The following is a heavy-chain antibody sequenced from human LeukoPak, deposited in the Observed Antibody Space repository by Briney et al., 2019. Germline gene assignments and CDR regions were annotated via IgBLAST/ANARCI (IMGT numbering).Heavy chain of an antibody. CDR1: GGSFSGYY. V-gene: IGHV4-34*01. Sequence: SETLSLTCAVYGGSFSGYYWSWIRQPPGKGLEWIGEINHSGSTNYNPSLKSRVTISVDTSKNQFSLKLSSVTAADTAVYYCARSKKQWLGAFDDWGQGTLVTVSS. D-gene: IGHD6-19*01. J-gene: IGHJ4*02. CDR2: INHSGST. CDR3: ARSKKQWLGAFDD.